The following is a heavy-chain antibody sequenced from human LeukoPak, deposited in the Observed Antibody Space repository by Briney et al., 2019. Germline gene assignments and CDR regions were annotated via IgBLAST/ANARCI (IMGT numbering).Heavy chain of an antibody. J-gene: IGHJ4*02. Sequence: SETLSLTCAAYGGSFSGYYWSWIRQPPGKGLEWIGEINHSGSTNYNPSLKSRVTISVDTSKNQFSLKLSSVTAADTAVYYCARVGDPFDYWGQGTLVTVSS. CDR2: INHSGST. D-gene: IGHD2-21*02. CDR3: ARVGDPFDY. V-gene: IGHV4-34*01. CDR1: GGSFSGYY.